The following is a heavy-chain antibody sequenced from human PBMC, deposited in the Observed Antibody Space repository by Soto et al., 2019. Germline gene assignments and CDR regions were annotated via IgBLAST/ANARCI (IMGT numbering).Heavy chain of an antibody. D-gene: IGHD7-27*01. Sequence: SETLSLTCAVYGGSFSGYDWSWIRQPPGKGLEWIGEINHSGSTNYNPSLKSRVTISVDTSKNQFSLKLSSVTAADTAVYYCARGRILTNTTRDPGVYYYYGMDVWGQGTTVTVSS. CDR3: ARGRILTNTTRDPGVYYYYGMDV. V-gene: IGHV4-34*01. J-gene: IGHJ6*02. CDR2: INHSGST. CDR1: GGSFSGYD.